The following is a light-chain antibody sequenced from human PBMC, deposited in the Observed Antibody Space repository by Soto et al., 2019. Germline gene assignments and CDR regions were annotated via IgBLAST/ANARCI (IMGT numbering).Light chain of an antibody. CDR1: QNIKSN. CDR2: GAS. J-gene: IGKJ1*01. V-gene: IGKV3-15*01. Sequence: EIVMTQSPATLSVSPGERATLSCRAAQNIKSNLAWYQQKPGQAPRLLIYGASTRATGIPARFSGSGSGTEFTLTISSLQSEDFAVYYCQQYNNWPRWTFGQGTKVDIK. CDR3: QQYNNWPRWT.